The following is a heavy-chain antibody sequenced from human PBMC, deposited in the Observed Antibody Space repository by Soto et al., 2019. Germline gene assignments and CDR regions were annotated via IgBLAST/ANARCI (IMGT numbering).Heavy chain of an antibody. Sequence: EVQLVETGGDLVRPGGSLRLSCAASGLRLSSYYMSWVRQAPGRGLEWVANIKQDGSEKFYVDSVKGRFTISRDNTKNSVYLQMNSLRAEDTAVYYCAGGSGWLTVSWGQGTLVTVSS. D-gene: IGHD6-19*01. V-gene: IGHV3-7*03. CDR1: GLRLSSYY. CDR2: IKQDGSEK. J-gene: IGHJ5*02. CDR3: AGGSGWLTVS.